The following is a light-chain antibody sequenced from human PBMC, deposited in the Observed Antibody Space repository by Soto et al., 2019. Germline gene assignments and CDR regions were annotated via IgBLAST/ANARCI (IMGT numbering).Light chain of an antibody. CDR2: KAS. CDR3: QQYDTQST. V-gene: IGKV1-5*03. J-gene: IGKJ1*01. CDR1: QTISSW. Sequence: DIQLTQSPSTLSASVGDRVTITCRASQTISSWLAWYQQKPGKAPTLLIYKASSLQSGVPSRFSGSGSGTEFTLTISSLQPDDFATYYCQQYDTQSTFGQGTKVEIK.